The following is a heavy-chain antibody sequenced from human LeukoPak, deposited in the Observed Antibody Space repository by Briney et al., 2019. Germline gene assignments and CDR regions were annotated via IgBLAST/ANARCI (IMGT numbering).Heavy chain of an antibody. CDR3: ARDCSSTSCYSY. J-gene: IGHJ4*02. D-gene: IGHD2-2*02. CDR1: GYTFTGYY. Sequence: ASEKVSCKASGYTFTGYYMRWVRQAPGQGLERMGWINPNSGGTNYAQKFQGRVTMTRDTSISTAYMELSRLRSDDTAVYYCARDCSSTSCYSYWGQGTLVTVSS. CDR2: INPNSGGT. V-gene: IGHV1-2*02.